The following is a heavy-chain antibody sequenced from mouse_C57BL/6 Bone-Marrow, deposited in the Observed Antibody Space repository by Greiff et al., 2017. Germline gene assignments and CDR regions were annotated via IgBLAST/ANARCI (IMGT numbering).Heavy chain of an antibody. D-gene: IGHD1-1*01. Sequence: DVHLVESGGGLVQPKGSLKLSCAASGFTFNTYAMHWVRQAPGKGLEWVARIRSKSSNYATYYADSVKDRFTISRDDSQSMLYLQMNNLKTEDTAMYYCVRDHCYGSSFGCAYWGKGTLVTVAA. CDR1: GFTFNTYA. J-gene: IGHJ3*01. CDR2: IRSKSSNYAT. CDR3: VRDHCYGSSFGCAY. V-gene: IGHV10-3*01.